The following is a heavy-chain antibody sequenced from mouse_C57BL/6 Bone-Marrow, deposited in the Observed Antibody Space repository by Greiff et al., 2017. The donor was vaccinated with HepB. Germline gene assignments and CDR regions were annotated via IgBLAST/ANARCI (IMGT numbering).Heavy chain of an antibody. CDR2: IRNKANNHAT. D-gene: IGHD1-1*01. CDR3: TRGVTTVVASYYYAMDY. Sequence: DVHLVESGGGLVQPGGSMKLSCAASGFTFSDAWMDWVRQSPEKGLEWVAEIRNKANNHATYYAESVKGRFTISRDDSKSSVYLQMNSLRAEDTGIYYCTRGVTTVVASYYYAMDYWGQGTSVTVSS. V-gene: IGHV6-6*01. J-gene: IGHJ4*01. CDR1: GFTFSDAW.